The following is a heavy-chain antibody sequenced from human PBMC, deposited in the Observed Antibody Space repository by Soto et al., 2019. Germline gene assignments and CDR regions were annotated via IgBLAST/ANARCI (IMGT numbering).Heavy chain of an antibody. CDR3: AKCSSTSCYPIVDY. D-gene: IGHD2-2*01. J-gene: IGHJ4*02. CDR1: GFAFSSDA. CDR2: ISGSGGST. V-gene: IGHV3-23*01. Sequence: PGGSLRLSCAASGFAFSSDAMSWVRQAPGKGLEWVSAISGSGGSTYYADSVKGRFTISRDNSKNTLYLQMNSLRAEDTAVYYCAKCSSTSCYPIVDYWGQGTLVTVSS.